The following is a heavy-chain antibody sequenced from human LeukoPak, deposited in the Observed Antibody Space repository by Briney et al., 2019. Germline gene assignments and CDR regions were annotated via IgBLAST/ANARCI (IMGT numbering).Heavy chain of an antibody. CDR2: IKSKTDGGTT. Sequence: GGSLRLSCAASGFTFSNAWMSWVRQAPGKGLEWVGRIKSKTDGGTTDYAAPVKGRFTISRDDSKNTLYLQMNSLKTEDTAVYYCASQRWEQSNFDYWGQGTLVTVSS. D-gene: IGHD5-24*01. CDR1: GFTFSNAW. CDR3: ASQRWEQSNFDY. J-gene: IGHJ4*02. V-gene: IGHV3-15*01.